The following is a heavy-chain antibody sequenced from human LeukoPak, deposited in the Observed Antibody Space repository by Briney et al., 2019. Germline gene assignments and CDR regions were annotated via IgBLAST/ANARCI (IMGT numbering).Heavy chain of an antibody. V-gene: IGHV4-39*01. CDR1: GGSISNTYYY. Sequence: SETLSLTCAVSGGSISNTYYYWGWIRQPPGKGLEWIGSIYYSGSTYYNPSLKSRVTISVDTSKNQFSLKLSSVTAADTAVYYCAGIAAHVSNWFDPWGQGTLVTVSS. D-gene: IGHD6-13*01. CDR2: IYYSGST. CDR3: AGIAAHVSNWFDP. J-gene: IGHJ5*02.